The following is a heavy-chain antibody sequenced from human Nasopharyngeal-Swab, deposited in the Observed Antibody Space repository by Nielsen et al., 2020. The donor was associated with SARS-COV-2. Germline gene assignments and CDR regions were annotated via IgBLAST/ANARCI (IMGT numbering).Heavy chain of an antibody. CDR3: ARVLYDFWSGSTYYYYGMDV. D-gene: IGHD3-3*01. Sequence: GGSLRLSCAASGFTFSDYYMSWIRQAPGKGLEWVSYISSSGSTIYYADSVKGRFTISRDNAKNSLYLQMNSLRAEDTAVYYCARVLYDFWSGSTYYYYGMDVWGQGTTVTVSS. CDR1: GFTFSDYY. J-gene: IGHJ6*02. V-gene: IGHV3-11*04. CDR2: ISSSGSTI.